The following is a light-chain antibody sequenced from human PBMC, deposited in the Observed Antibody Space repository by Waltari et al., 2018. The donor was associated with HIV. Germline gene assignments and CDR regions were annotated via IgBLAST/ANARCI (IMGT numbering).Light chain of an antibody. J-gene: IGLJ3*02. V-gene: IGLV2-23*02. CDR3: CAYTMSGTLV. CDR2: GVT. CDR1: SRDIGMYDL. Sequence: QSALTQPASVSGSPGQTITISCSGTSRDIGMYDLVSWVRQEAGKAPQLLIYGVTNRPSHISNRFSCSKSRTTAARTISALQSEDEGDYYCCAYTMSGTLVFGGGTKLTVL.